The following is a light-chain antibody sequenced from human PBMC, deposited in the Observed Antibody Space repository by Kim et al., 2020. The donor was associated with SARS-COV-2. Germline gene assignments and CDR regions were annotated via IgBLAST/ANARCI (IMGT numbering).Light chain of an antibody. J-gene: IGLJ3*02. CDR3: QAWDSSTWV. Sequence: VAIVHTASSNCAGNKVGDKYELWYQQRRSQSTVLVIYQNSKGTSGITERCSGSNTGNTATLSISGTQAMDEADYYCQAWDSSTWVFGGGTQLTVL. CDR1: KVGDKY. CDR2: QNS. V-gene: IGLV3-1*01.